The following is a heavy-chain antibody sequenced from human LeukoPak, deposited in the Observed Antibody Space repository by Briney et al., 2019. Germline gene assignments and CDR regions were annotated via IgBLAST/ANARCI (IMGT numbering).Heavy chain of an antibody. CDR1: GFTFDAYA. Sequence: GGSLRLSCAPSGFTFDAYAMYWVRQSPGKGLECVSLISGDGGTTYYADSVKGRFTISRDNSKNCLYLQMNSLRTEDTALYYCAKEHSSSGSVDYWGQGTLVTVPS. CDR2: ISGDGGTT. V-gene: IGHV3-43*02. D-gene: IGHD1-26*01. CDR3: AKEHSSSGSVDY. J-gene: IGHJ4*02.